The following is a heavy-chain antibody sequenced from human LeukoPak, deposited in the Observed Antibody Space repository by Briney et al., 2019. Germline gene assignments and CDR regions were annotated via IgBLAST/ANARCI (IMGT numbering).Heavy chain of an antibody. CDR1: GGSISSGGYY. Sequence: SETLSLTCTVSGGSISSGGYYWSWIRQPPGKGLEWIGYIYYSGSTNYNPSLKSRVTISVDTSKNQFSLKLSSVTAADTAVYYCASGATIEYFQHWGQGTLVTVSS. V-gene: IGHV4-61*08. J-gene: IGHJ1*01. CDR3: ASGATIEYFQH. D-gene: IGHD1-26*01. CDR2: IYYSGST.